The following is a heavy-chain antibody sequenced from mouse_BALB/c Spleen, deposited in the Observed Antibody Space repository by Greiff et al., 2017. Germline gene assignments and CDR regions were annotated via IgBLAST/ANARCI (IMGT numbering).Heavy chain of an antibody. CDR3: ARQRGGNYAYAMDY. Sequence: EVKLMESGGDLVKPGGSLKLSCAASGFTFSSYGMSWVRQTPDKRLEWVATISSGGSYTYYPDSVKGRFTISRDNAKNTLYLQMSSLKSEDTAMYYCARQRGGNYAYAMDYWGQGTSVTVSS. CDR2: ISSGGSYT. V-gene: IGHV5-6*01. J-gene: IGHJ4*01. D-gene: IGHD2-1*01. CDR1: GFTFSSYG.